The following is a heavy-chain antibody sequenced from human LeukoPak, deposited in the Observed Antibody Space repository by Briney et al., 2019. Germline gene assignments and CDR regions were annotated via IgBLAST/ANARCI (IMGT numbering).Heavy chain of an antibody. CDR1: GFTFSSYA. D-gene: IGHD1-26*01. CDR2: ISYDGSNK. V-gene: IGHV3-30-3*01. CDR3: ARVYLYSGSYYPSDY. Sequence: GRSLRLSCAASGFTFSSYAMHWVRQAPGKGLEWVAVISYDGSNKYYADSVKGRFTISRDNSKNTLYLQMNSLRAEDTAVYYCARVYLYSGSYYPSDYWGQGTLVTVSS. J-gene: IGHJ4*02.